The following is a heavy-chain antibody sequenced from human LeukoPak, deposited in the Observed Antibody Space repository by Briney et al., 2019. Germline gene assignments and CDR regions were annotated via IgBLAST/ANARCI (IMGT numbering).Heavy chain of an antibody. CDR2: IIPILGIA. D-gene: IGHD6-6*01. CDR3: ASSRPEYSSSPILDY. Sequence: SVKVSCKASGGTFSSYAISWVRQAPGQVLEWMGRIIPILGIANYAQKFQGRVTITADKSTSTAYMELSSLRSEDTAVYYCASSRPEYSSSPILDYWGQGTLVTVSS. V-gene: IGHV1-69*04. CDR1: GGTFSSYA. J-gene: IGHJ4*02.